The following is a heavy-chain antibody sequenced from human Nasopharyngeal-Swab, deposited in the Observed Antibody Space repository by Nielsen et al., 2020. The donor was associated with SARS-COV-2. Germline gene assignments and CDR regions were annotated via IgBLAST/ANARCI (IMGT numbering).Heavy chain of an antibody. CDR1: RFTLTRKTFV. J-gene: IGHJ6*02. D-gene: IGHD2-15*01. V-gene: IGHV3-30*04. CDR2: ISYDGSNK. Sequence: SLRLSCAVSRFTLTRKTFVKQWVRQTPDKGLEWVSTISYDGSNKYYGDSVKGRFTLSRDSSRNTLYLQMNNLRPEDTAIYYFARDSGQGLVAYYCGMDVWGQGTTVIVSS. CDR3: ARDSGQGLVAYYCGMDV.